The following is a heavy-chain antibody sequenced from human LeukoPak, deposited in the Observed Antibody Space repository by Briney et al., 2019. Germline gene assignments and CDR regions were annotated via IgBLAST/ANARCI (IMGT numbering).Heavy chain of an antibody. J-gene: IGHJ4*02. CDR2: ISSSSSYI. CDR1: GFTFSSYS. D-gene: IGHD2-2*01. CDR3: ARDHNEVPAAIMGY. Sequence: GGSLRLSCAASGFTFSSYSMNWVRQAPGKGLEWVSSISSSSSYIYYADSVKGRFTISRDNAKNSLYLQMNSLRAEDTAVYYCARDHNEVPAAIMGYWGQGTLVTVSS. V-gene: IGHV3-21*04.